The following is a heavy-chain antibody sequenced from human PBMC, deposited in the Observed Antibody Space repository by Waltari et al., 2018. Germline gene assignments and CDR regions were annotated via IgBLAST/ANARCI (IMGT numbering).Heavy chain of an antibody. CDR3: TRGGDDSSWYWRN. V-gene: IGHV3-7*01. J-gene: IGHJ4*02. D-gene: IGHD6-13*01. CDR1: GFTFSNNW. Sequence: EVQLVESGGGLVQPGGSLRLSCAASGFTFSNNWMTWVRQAPGKGLWWVANINQDGSEKYAVESVKGRFTISRDNAKNSLYLQLNSLRADDTAVYYCTRGGDDSSWYWRNWGQGTLVTVSS. CDR2: INQDGSEK.